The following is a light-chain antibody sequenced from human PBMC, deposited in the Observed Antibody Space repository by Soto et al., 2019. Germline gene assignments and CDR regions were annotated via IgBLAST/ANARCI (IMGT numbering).Light chain of an antibody. Sequence: QSALTQPASVCGSRGQSITISCTGTSSDVGGYNYVSWYQQHPGKAPKLMIYDVSNRPSGVSNRFSGSKSGNTASLTISGLQAEDADDYYCSSYTSSSTRVFGTGTKVTVL. J-gene: IGLJ1*01. CDR2: DVS. CDR1: SSDVGGYNY. V-gene: IGLV2-14*01. CDR3: SSYTSSSTRV.